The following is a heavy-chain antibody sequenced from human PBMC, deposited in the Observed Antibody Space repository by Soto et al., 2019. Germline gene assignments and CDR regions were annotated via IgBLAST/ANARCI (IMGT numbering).Heavy chain of an antibody. CDR2: ISAYNGNT. D-gene: IGHD1-7*01. J-gene: IGHJ4*02. CDR3: ARSPLELRRLAFDY. Sequence: ASVKVSCKASGYTFTGYYMHWVRQAPGQGLEWMGWISAYNGNTNYAQKLQGRVTMTTDTSTSTAYMELRSLRSDDTAVYYCARSPLELRRLAFDYWGQGTLVTVSS. CDR1: GYTFTGYY. V-gene: IGHV1-18*04.